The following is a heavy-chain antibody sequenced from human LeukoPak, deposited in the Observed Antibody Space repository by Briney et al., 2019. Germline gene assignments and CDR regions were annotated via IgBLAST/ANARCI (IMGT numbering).Heavy chain of an antibody. CDR2: IYTSGST. D-gene: IGHD2-2*01. Sequence: SETLSLTCTVSGGSISSYYWSWIRQPAGKGLEWIGRIYTSGSTNYNPSLKSRVTMSVDTSKNQFSLKLSSVTAADTAVYYCAREAEYQLPSSKYYYMAVWGQGPRSPSP. CDR3: AREAEYQLPSSKYYYMAV. V-gene: IGHV4-4*07. J-gene: IGHJ6*03. CDR1: GGSISSYY.